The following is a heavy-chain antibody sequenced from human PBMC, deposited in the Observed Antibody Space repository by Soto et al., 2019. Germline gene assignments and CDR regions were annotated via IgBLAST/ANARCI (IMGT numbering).Heavy chain of an antibody. D-gene: IGHD2-21*01. CDR2: ISYDGSNK. J-gene: IGHJ6*02. CDR3: ARDKFVLGTPPHYGMDV. CDR1: GFTFSSYA. Sequence: PGGSLRLSCAASGFTFSSYAMHWVRQAPGKGLEWVAVISYDGSNKYYADSVKGRFTISRDNSKNTLYLQMNSLRAEDTAVYYCARDKFVLGTPPHYGMDVWGQGTTVTVSS. V-gene: IGHV3-30-3*01.